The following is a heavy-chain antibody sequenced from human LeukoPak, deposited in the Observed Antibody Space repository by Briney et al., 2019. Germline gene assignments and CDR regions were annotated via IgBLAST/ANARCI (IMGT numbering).Heavy chain of an antibody. Sequence: PGGSLRLSCAASGFTFSSYAMHWVRQAPGEGLEWVAVISYDGSNKCYADSVKGRFTISRDNSKNTLYLQMNSLRAEDTAVYYCARVGMGIAVAEDAFDIWGQGTMVTVSS. CDR2: ISYDGSNK. CDR3: ARVGMGIAVAEDAFDI. J-gene: IGHJ3*02. CDR1: GFTFSSYA. V-gene: IGHV3-30-3*01. D-gene: IGHD6-19*01.